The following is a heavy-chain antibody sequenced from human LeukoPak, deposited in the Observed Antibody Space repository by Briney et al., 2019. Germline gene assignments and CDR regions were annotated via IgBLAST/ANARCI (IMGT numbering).Heavy chain of an antibody. CDR3: ATTSGY. V-gene: IGHV4-34*01. CDR1: GGSFSGYY. D-gene: IGHD3-10*01. J-gene: IGHJ4*02. CDR2: INYSGST. Sequence: PSETLSLTCAVYGGSFSGYYWYWIRQPPGKGLEWIGEINYSGSTNYNPSLKSRVTISADTSKNQFSLKMSSVTAADTAVYYCATTSGYWGQGTPVTVSS.